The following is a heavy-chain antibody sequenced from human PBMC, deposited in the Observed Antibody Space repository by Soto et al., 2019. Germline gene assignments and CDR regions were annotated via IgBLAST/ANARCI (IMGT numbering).Heavy chain of an antibody. V-gene: IGHV3-74*01. Sequence: SLILTDAATGFIFKMYWMHWVRQSPGKGLVWISRIYNDGTYSDYADSVRGRCTISRDNVNDTLYLQMNHLRAEDSGLYYCTRGPRPISTGTGDYWGQGTQVNV. CDR3: TRGPRPISTGTGDY. CDR1: GFIFKMYW. J-gene: IGHJ4*02. D-gene: IGHD3-10*01. CDR2: IYNDGTYS.